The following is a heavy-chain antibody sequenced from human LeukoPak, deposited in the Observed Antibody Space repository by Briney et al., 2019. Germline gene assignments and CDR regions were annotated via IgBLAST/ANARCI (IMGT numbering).Heavy chain of an antibody. CDR2: ISGSGGST. CDR3: AKGRSGSGSYYFDY. J-gene: IGHJ4*02. D-gene: IGHD3-10*01. V-gene: IGHV3-23*01. CDR1: GFTFSSYE. Sequence: PGGSLRLSCAASGFTFSSYEMNWVRQAPGKGLEWVSAISGSGGSTYYADSVKGRFTISRDNAKNTLYLQMNSLRAEATAVYYCAKGRSGSGSYYFDYWGQGTLVTVSS.